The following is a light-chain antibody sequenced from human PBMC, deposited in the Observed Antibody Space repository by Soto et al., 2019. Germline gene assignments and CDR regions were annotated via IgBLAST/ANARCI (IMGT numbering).Light chain of an antibody. CDR2: GVT. CDR1: HNDIGTYDY. Sequence: QSVLTQPTSVSGPPGQSITISCTGNHNDIGTYDYVSWYQQHPGRAPRLLIYGVTTRPSGISDRFSASKSGLTASLTLSGLQPEDEADYYCSSFTSDRIYVFGPGTKVTVL. CDR3: SSFTSDRIYV. V-gene: IGLV2-14*03. J-gene: IGLJ1*01.